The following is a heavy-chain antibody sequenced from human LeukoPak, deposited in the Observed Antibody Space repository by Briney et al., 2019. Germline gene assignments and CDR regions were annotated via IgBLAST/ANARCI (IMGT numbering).Heavy chain of an antibody. CDR2: ISYDGSNK. CDR1: GFTFSSYA. Sequence: GGSLRLSCAASGFTFSSYAMHWVRQAPGKGLEWVAVISYDGSNKYYADSVKGRFTISRDNSKNTLYLQMNSLRAEGTAVYYCARSHSYQYSSGWNFDYWGQGTLVTVSS. D-gene: IGHD6-19*01. J-gene: IGHJ4*02. CDR3: ARSHSYQYSSGWNFDY. V-gene: IGHV3-30-3*01.